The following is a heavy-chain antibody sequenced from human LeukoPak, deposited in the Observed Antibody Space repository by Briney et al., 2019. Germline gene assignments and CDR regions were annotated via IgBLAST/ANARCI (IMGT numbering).Heavy chain of an antibody. V-gene: IGHV3-30*18. J-gene: IGHJ3*02. CDR2: ISYGGSNK. CDR3: AKVWAFGAFDI. CDR1: GFTFSSYG. Sequence: PGRSLTLSCAASGFTFSSYGMHWVRQAPGKGLEWVAVISYGGSNKYYADSVKGRFTISRDNSKNTLYLQMNSLRAEDTAVYYCAKVWAFGAFDIWGQGTMGTVSS. D-gene: IGHD3-16*01.